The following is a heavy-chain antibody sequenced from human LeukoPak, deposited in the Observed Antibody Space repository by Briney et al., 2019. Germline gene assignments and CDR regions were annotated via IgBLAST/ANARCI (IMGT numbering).Heavy chain of an antibody. CDR1: GGSISSYY. J-gene: IGHJ5*02. CDR2: IYYSGST. CDR3: ARVRRDSSGYFVWFDP. Sequence: SETLSLTCTVAGGSISSYYWSWIRQPPGKGLEWMWYIYYSGSTNYNPSLKSRVTISVDTSKNQFSLKLSSVTAADTAVYYCARVRRDSSGYFVWFDPWGQGTLVTVSS. D-gene: IGHD3-22*01. V-gene: IGHV4-59*01.